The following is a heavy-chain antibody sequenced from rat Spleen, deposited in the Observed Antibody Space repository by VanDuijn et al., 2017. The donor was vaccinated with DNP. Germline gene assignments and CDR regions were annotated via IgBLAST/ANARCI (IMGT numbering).Heavy chain of an antibody. CDR2: IIYDGSRT. CDR3: AKAGGYSPWYFDY. CDR1: GFSFSNYG. D-gene: IGHD1-11*01. J-gene: IGHJ2*01. V-gene: IGHV5S10*01. Sequence: EVQLVESGGGLVQPGRSLKLSCAASGFSFSNYGMHWVRQAPTKGLEWVATIIYDGSRTYYRDSVKGRFTISRDNAKSTLYLQMDSLRSEETATYYCAKAGGYSPWYFDYWGQGVMVTVSS.